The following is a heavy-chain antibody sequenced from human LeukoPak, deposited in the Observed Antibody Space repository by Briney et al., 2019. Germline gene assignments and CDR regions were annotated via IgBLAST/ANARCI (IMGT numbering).Heavy chain of an antibody. V-gene: IGHV4-59*08. D-gene: IGHD6-13*01. Sequence: PSETLSLTCTVSGGSISSYYWSWIRQPPGKGLEWIGYIYYSGSTNYNPSLKSRVTISVDTSKNQFSLKLSSVTAADTAVYYCARGSSWYDTSFDYWGQGTLVTVSS. CDR2: IYYSGST. CDR1: GGSISSYY. CDR3: ARGSSWYDTSFDY. J-gene: IGHJ4*02.